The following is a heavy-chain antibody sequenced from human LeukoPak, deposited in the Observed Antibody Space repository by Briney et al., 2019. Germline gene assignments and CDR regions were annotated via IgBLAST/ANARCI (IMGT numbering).Heavy chain of an antibody. V-gene: IGHV4-30-2*01. CDR3: ARGGYSYGQYYFDY. CDR1: GGSISSGGYY. D-gene: IGHD5-18*01. Sequence: SETLSLTCTVSGGSISSGGYYWSWIRQPPGKGLEWIGYIYHSGSTYYNPSLKSRVTISVDRSKNQFSLKLSSVTAADTAVYYCARGGYSYGQYYFDYWGQGTLVTVSS. J-gene: IGHJ4*02. CDR2: IYHSGST.